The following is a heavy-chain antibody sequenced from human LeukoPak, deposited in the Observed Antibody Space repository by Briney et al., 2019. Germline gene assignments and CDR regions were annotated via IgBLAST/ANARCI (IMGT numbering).Heavy chain of an antibody. J-gene: IGHJ5*02. D-gene: IGHD3-22*01. CDR3: VREMGIVVVISTPSYNWFDP. Sequence: ASVKVSCKASGYTFTGYYMHWVRQAPGQGLEWMGWINPNSGGTNYAQKFQGRVTMTRDTSISTAYMELSRLRSDDTAVYYCVREMGIVVVISTPSYNWFDPWGQGTLVTVSS. V-gene: IGHV1-2*02. CDR2: INPNSGGT. CDR1: GYTFTGYY.